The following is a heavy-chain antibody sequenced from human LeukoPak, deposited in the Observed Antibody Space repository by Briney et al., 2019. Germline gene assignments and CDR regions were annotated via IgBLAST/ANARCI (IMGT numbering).Heavy chain of an antibody. D-gene: IGHD5-12*01. J-gene: IGHJ3*02. CDR2: IIPRLSTS. Sequence: SVKVSCKASGGTFSTYGISWVRQAPGQGLEWMGRIIPRLSTSNYAQKFQGRVTITTDESTSTAYMELSSLRSEDTAVYYCVRDPHSGYDRLFDAFDIWGQGTMVTVSS. CDR3: VRDPHSGYDRLFDAFDI. CDR1: GGTFSTYG. V-gene: IGHV1-69*11.